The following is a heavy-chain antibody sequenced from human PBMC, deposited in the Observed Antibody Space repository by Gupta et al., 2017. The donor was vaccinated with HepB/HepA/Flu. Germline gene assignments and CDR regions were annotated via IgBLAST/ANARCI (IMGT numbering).Heavy chain of an antibody. D-gene: IGHD6-6*01. CDR1: GFTFDDYA. V-gene: IGHV3-9*01. Sequence: EVQLVESGGGLVQPGRSLRLSCAASGFTFDDYAMHWVRQAPGKGLEWVSGISWNSGSIGYADSVKGRFTISRDNAKNSLYLQMNSLRAEDTALYYCAKDMGYSSSSGGFDYWGQGTLVTVSS. CDR3: AKDMGYSSSSGGFDY. CDR2: ISWNSGSI. J-gene: IGHJ4*02.